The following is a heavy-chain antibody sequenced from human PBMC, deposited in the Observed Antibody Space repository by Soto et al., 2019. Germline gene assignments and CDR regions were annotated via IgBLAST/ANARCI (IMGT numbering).Heavy chain of an antibody. CDR2: INHSGST. V-gene: IGHV4-34*01. CDR3: ARDKIPGLFDY. D-gene: IGHD2-21*01. Sequence: QVQLQQWGAGLLKPSETLSLTCAVYGGSFSGYYWTWIRQPPGTGLEGIGEINHSGSTNYNPTLKSRVIISVDTSKNQFSLKLTSVTAADTAVYYCARDKIPGLFDYWGQGTLVTVSS. CDR1: GGSFSGYY. J-gene: IGHJ4*02.